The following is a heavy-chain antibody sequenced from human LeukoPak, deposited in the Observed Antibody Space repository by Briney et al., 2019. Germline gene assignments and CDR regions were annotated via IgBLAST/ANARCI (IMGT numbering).Heavy chain of an antibody. CDR2: TYSNGRT. Sequence: GGSLRLSRAASGFTFNNYAMTWVRQAPGKGLEWVSVTYSNGRTYYADSVKGRFTISRDISKNTLYLQMNSLRAEDTAVYYCARVLSGRGSLYDYYYYMDVWGKGTTVTISS. CDR1: GFTFNNYA. D-gene: IGHD3-10*01. CDR3: ARVLSGRGSLYDYYYYMDV. J-gene: IGHJ6*03. V-gene: IGHV3-53*01.